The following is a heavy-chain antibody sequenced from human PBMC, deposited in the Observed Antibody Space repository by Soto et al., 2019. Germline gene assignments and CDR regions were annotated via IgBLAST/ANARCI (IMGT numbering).Heavy chain of an antibody. V-gene: IGHV3-30-3*01. J-gene: IGHJ4*02. CDR2: ISYDGSNK. CDR3: ARDPVVPAASFDY. D-gene: IGHD2-2*01. Sequence: QVQLVESGGGVVQPGRSLRLSCAASGFTFSSYALHWVRQAPGKGLEWVAVISYDGSNKYYVDSVKGRFTISRDNSKNTLYLQMNSLRAEDTAVYYCARDPVVPAASFDYWGQVTLVTVSS. CDR1: GFTFSSYA.